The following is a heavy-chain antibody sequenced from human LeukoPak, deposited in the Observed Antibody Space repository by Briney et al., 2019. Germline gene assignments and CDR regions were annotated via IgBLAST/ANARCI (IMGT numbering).Heavy chain of an antibody. V-gene: IGHV3-74*01. Sequence: GGSLRLSCAASGFTFSSYWMHWVRQPPGKGLVWVSRINSDGGSTTYADSVKGRFTISRDNARNTLYLQMNSLRAEDTAVYYCARSPHGGYGDNWGQGTLVTVSS. D-gene: IGHD4-17*01. CDR1: GFTFSSYW. J-gene: IGHJ4*02. CDR2: INSDGGST. CDR3: ARSPHGGYGDN.